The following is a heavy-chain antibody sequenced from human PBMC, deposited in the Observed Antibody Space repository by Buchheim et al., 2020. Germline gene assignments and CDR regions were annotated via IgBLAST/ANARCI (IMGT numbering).Heavy chain of an antibody. CDR2: INPSGGST. D-gene: IGHD3-3*01. CDR1: GYTFTSYY. J-gene: IGHJ6*02. V-gene: IGHV1-46*01. Sequence: QVQLVQSGAEVKKPGASVKVSCKASGYTFTSYYMHWVRQAPGQGLEWMGIINPSGGSTSYAQKFQGRVTMTRDTSTSTGYMELSSLRSEDTAVYYCARVGRSALRFLEWVLPYGMDVWGQGTT. CDR3: ARVGRSALRFLEWVLPYGMDV.